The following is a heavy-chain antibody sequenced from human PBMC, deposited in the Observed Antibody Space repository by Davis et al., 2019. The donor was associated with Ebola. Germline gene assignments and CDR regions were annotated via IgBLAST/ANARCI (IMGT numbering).Heavy chain of an antibody. CDR1: GFSLSTSGVG. Sequence: SGPTLVKPTQTLTLTCTFSGFSLSTSGVGVGWIRQPPGKALEWLGLIYWDDDKRYRPSLKSRLTITKDTSKNQVVLTMINMDPVDTATYYCAHRLGRFGEWNFDYWGLGTLVTVSS. CDR3: AHRLGRFGEWNFDY. V-gene: IGHV2-5*02. CDR2: IYWDDDK. D-gene: IGHD3-10*01. J-gene: IGHJ4*02.